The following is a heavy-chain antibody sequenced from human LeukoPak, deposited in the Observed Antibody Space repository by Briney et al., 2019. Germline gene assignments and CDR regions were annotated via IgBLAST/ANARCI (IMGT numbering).Heavy chain of an antibody. Sequence: SETLSLTCTVSGGSISSYYWSWIRQPPGKGLEWIGYIYYSGSTNHNTSLKSRVTISVDTSKNQFSLKLSSVTAADTAVYYCARSLYYAEADYWGQGTLVTVSS. CDR2: IYYSGST. CDR3: ARSLYYAEADY. V-gene: IGHV4-59*01. D-gene: IGHD3-10*01. CDR1: GGSISSYY. J-gene: IGHJ4*02.